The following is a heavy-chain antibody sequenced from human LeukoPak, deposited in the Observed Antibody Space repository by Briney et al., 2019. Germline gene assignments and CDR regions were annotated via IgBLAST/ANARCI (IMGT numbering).Heavy chain of an antibody. J-gene: IGHJ4*02. Sequence: SETLSLTCTVSGGSISSYYWSWIRQPPGKGLEWIGCIYYSGSTNYNPSLKSRVTISVDTSKNQFSLKLTSVTAADTAVYYCARATGGNSGYWGQGTLVTVSS. CDR1: GGSISSYY. CDR2: IYYSGST. CDR3: ARATGGNSGY. D-gene: IGHD4-23*01. V-gene: IGHV4-59*01.